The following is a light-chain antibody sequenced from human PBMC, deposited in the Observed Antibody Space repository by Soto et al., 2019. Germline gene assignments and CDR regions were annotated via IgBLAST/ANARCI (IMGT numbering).Light chain of an antibody. V-gene: IGKV3-15*01. CDR3: QQYNNWPGT. CDR1: QSVSSK. J-gene: IGKJ1*01. Sequence: EIVLTQSPGTLSVSPGERATLSCRASQSVSSKLAWYQQKPGQAPRLLFYGASTGATGIPARSSGSGSETEFTLSISSLQSEDFAVYYCQQYNNWPGTFGQGTKVEIK. CDR2: GAS.